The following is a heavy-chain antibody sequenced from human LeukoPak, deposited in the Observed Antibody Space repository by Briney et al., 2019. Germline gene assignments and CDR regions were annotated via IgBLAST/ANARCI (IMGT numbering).Heavy chain of an antibody. Sequence: PSETLSLTCTVSGGSISSSDYYWAWIRQPPGKGLEWIGNIYYVGTTYYNPSLKSRVTMSIDTSKNQFSLRLNSVTAADTAVYYCARNPGGAAAAGTTADYWGQGTLVTVSS. V-gene: IGHV4-39*07. CDR3: ARNPGGAAAAGTTADY. CDR2: IYYVGTT. D-gene: IGHD1-1*01. J-gene: IGHJ4*02. CDR1: GGSISSSDYY.